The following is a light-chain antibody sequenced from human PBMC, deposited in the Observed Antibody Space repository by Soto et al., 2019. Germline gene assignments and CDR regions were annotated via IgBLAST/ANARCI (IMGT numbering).Light chain of an antibody. CDR1: SSDVGGYNY. CDR2: DVS. CDR3: ISYRDSSTTHYV. V-gene: IGLV2-14*03. J-gene: IGLJ1*01. Sequence: QSALTQPASLSGSPGQSITISCTGTSSDVGGYNYVSWYQQHPGKAPKLMIYDVSNRPSGVSNRFSGSKSGNTASLTISGIQAEDEAEYYCISYRDSSTTHYVFGTGTKLTVL.